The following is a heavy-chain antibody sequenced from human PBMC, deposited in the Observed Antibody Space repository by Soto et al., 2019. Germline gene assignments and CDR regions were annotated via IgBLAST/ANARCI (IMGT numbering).Heavy chain of an antibody. CDR1: GYTFTSYG. Sequence: ASVKVSCKASGYTFTSYGISWVRQAPGQGLEWMGWISAYNGNTNYAQKLQGRVTMTTDTSTSTAYMELRSLGSDDTAVYYCARLTTVVTQVGNYGMDVWGQGTTVTVSS. CDR2: ISAYNGNT. D-gene: IGHD4-17*01. V-gene: IGHV1-18*01. CDR3: ARLTTVVTQVGNYGMDV. J-gene: IGHJ6*02.